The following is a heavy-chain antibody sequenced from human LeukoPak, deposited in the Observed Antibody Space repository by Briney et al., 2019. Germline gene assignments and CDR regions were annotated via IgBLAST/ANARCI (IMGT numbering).Heavy chain of an antibody. Sequence: GGSLRLSCAASGFTFSSYAMSWVRQAPGKGLEWVSAISGSGGSTYYADSVKGRFTISRDNSKNTLYLQMNSLRAEDTAVYYCEKKYSSSWTGSVMTAIRGYFDYWGQGTLVTVSS. CDR2: ISGSGGST. J-gene: IGHJ4*02. V-gene: IGHV3-23*01. D-gene: IGHD6-13*01. CDR3: EKKYSSSWTGSVMTAIRGYFDY. CDR1: GFTFSSYA.